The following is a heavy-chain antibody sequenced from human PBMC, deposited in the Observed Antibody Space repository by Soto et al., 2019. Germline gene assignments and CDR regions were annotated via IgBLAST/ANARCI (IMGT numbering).Heavy chain of an antibody. CDR1: GGTFSSYA. CDR3: VRPTIFGVLDV. V-gene: IGHV1-69*01. CDR2: IIPMFDTA. D-gene: IGHD3-3*01. J-gene: IGHJ6*02. Sequence: QVQLVQSGAEVKKSGSSVKVSCKASGGTFSSYAISWVRQAPGQGLEWMGGIIPMFDTANYAQKFQGRVTITADDSTSTAYMEMSSLRSEDTAVYYCVRPTIFGVLDVWGQGTTVTVFS.